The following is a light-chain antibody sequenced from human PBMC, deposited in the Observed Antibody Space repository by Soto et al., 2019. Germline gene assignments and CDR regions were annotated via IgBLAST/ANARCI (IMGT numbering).Light chain of an antibody. J-gene: IGLJ1*01. CDR2: DVN. CDR3: SSYAGGKTLGV. Sequence: QSVLTQPPSASGSPGQSVTISCTGTKSDIGVYDFVSWYQHHPGKAPRLIIYDVNKRPSGVPDRFSGSKSGNTAFLTVSGLQAEDEADYYCSSYAGGKTLGVFGTGTKVTVL. V-gene: IGLV2-8*01. CDR1: KSDIGVYDF.